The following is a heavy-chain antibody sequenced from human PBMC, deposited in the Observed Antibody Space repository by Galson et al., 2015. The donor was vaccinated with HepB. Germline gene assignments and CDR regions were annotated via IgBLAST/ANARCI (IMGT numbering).Heavy chain of an antibody. V-gene: IGHV3-73*01. J-gene: IGHJ4*02. CDR1: GFTFSGSA. D-gene: IGHD3-10*01. Sequence: SLRLSCAASGFTFSGSAMHWVRQASGKGLEWVGRIRSKANSYATAYAASVKGRFTISRDDSKNTAYLQMNSLKTEDTAVYYCTHVYGSGSYYLDYWGQGTLVTVSS. CDR2: IRSKANSYAT. CDR3: THVYGSGSYYLDY.